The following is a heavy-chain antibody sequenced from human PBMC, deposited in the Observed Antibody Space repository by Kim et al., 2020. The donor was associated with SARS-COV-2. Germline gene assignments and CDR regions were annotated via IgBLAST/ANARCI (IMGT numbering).Heavy chain of an antibody. CDR1: GFSFSTYG. D-gene: IGHD3-16*02. CDR3: AKSIYVWGSYRSPFDH. J-gene: IGHJ4*02. Sequence: GGSLRLSCAASGFSFSTYGMHWVRQAPGKGLEWVAVISYDGSNKDYADSVKGRFTISRDNSKKTVDLEMNSLRPEDTAAYYCAKSIYVWGSYRSPFDHWGQGAQVSVSS. CDR2: ISYDGSNK. V-gene: IGHV3-30*18.